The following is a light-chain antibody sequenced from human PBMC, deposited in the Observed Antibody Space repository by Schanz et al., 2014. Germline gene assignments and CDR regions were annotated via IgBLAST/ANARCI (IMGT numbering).Light chain of an antibody. V-gene: IGKV3-11*01. CDR3: QHRSYWRGT. J-gene: IGKJ2*02. CDR1: QSISSN. CDR2: DAS. Sequence: DIVMTQSPATLSVSPGERATLSCRASQSISSNLAWYQQKPGQAPRLLIYDASNRATGIPARFGGSGSGTDFTLTISRLAPEDFAFYYCQHRSYWRGTFGQGTKLEIK.